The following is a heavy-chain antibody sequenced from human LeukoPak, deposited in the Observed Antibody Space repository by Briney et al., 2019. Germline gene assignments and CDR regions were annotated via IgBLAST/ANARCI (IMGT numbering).Heavy chain of an antibody. J-gene: IGHJ3*02. CDR3: ARDPRYSSSAHVFDI. D-gene: IGHD6-19*01. V-gene: IGHV4-34*01. CDR1: GGSFSGYY. Sequence: SETLSLTCAVYGGSFSGYYWSWIRQPPGKGLEWIGEMNHSGSTNYNPSLKSRVTISVDTSKNQFSLKLSSVTAADTAVYYCARDPRYSSSAHVFDIWGQGTMVTVSS. CDR2: MNHSGST.